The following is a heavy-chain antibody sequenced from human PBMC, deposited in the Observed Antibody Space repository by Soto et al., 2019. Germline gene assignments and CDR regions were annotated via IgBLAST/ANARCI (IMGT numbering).Heavy chain of an antibody. CDR1: RISIHSSSYY. V-gene: IGHV4-39*01. CDR2: FYYSGST. CDR3: ASSERWFGEFWAYYYGMDV. J-gene: IGHJ6*02. D-gene: IGHD3-10*01. Sequence: PSATLYLTSTLYRISIHSSSYYWVWISQPPGQGLEWIGCFYYSGSTYYNPSLKSRFTISVDTSENQFSLKLSSVTAADTVVYYCASSERWFGEFWAYYYGMDVWGQGTTVS.